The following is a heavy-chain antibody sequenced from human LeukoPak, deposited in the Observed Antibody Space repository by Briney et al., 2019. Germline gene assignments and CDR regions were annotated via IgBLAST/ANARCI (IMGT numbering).Heavy chain of an antibody. CDR1: GFTFSSYE. V-gene: IGHV3-48*03. D-gene: IGHD6-19*01. CDR2: ISSSGSTI. J-gene: IGHJ4*02. CDR3: ARDLVKQWVGSGLFDS. Sequence: GGSLRLSCAASGFTFSSYEMNWVRQAPGKGLEWVSYISSSGSTIYYADSVKGRFTISRDNAKNSLYLQMNSLRAEDTAVYYCARDLVKQWVGSGLFDSWGQGTLVTVSS.